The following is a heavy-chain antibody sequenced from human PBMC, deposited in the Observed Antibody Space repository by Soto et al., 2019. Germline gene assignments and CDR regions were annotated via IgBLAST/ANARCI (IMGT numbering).Heavy chain of an antibody. Sequence: QLQLQESGPGLVKPSETLSLTCTVSGGSISSSSYYWGWIRQPPGKGLEWIGSICYSGSTYYNPSLTSRVNISVDTSKNQFSLKLSSVAAADTAVYYCARLDRSRYAYYVDYWGQGTLVTVSS. CDR2: ICYSGST. J-gene: IGHJ4*02. CDR3: ARLDRSRYAYYVDY. CDR1: GGSISSSSYY. D-gene: IGHD3-9*01. V-gene: IGHV4-39*01.